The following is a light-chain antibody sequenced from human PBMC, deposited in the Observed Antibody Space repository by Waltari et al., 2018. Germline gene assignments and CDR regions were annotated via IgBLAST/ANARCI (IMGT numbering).Light chain of an antibody. CDR2: GTP. CDR3: QQYSSTLWT. V-gene: IGKV3-20*01. J-gene: IGKJ1*01. CDR1: ERVSSSY. Sequence: ELVLTQSPGTLSVSTGERSTLSCRASERVSSSYLRWCQQKPGQAPRLLIYGTPSRARATPDRLPGSGSGTDFTLTISREEPEDFAVYYCQQYSSTLWTFGDGTRVEIK.